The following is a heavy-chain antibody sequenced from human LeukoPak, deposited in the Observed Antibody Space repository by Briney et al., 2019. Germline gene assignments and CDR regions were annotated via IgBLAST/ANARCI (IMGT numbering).Heavy chain of an antibody. D-gene: IGHD1-7*01. Sequence: GASLKISCKGSGYSFTSYWIGWVRQLPRKGLEWMGIIYPGDSDTRYSPSFQGQVTISADKSISTAYLQWSSLKASDTAMYYCARQEGYNWNWVYFDYWGQGTLVTVSS. CDR1: GYSFTSYW. J-gene: IGHJ4*02. CDR3: ARQEGYNWNWVYFDY. V-gene: IGHV5-51*01. CDR2: IYPGDSDT.